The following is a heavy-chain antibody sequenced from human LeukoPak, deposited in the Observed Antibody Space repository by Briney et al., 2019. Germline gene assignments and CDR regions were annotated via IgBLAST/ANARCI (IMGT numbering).Heavy chain of an antibody. CDR2: IWYDGSNK. Sequence: GGSLRLSCAASGFTFSSYGMPWVRQAPGKGLEWVAVIWYDGSNKYYADSVKGRFTISRDNSKNTLCLQMNSLRAEDTAVYYCARDLLGYCSGGSCPRGAFDIWGQGTMVTVSS. CDR1: GFTFSSYG. J-gene: IGHJ3*02. D-gene: IGHD2-15*01. V-gene: IGHV3-33*01. CDR3: ARDLLGYCSGGSCPRGAFDI.